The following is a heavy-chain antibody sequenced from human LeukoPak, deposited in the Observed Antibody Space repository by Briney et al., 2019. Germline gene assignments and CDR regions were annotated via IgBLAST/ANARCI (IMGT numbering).Heavy chain of an antibody. CDR3: ARADGYDIWTGYRGWFDP. J-gene: IGHJ5*02. V-gene: IGHV1-69*13. CDR1: GYTFTGYY. CDR2: IFPIFGTS. D-gene: IGHD3-9*01. Sequence: GASVKVSCKASGYTFTGYYMHWVRQAPGQGLEWMGGIFPIFGTSNYAQRFQGRVTITADESTSTAYVELSSLRSEDTAVYYCARADGYDIWTGYRGWFDPWGQGTLVTVSS.